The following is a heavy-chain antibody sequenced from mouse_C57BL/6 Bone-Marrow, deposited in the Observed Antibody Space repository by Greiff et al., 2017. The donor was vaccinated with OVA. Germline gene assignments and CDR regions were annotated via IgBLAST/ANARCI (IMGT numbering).Heavy chain of an antibody. V-gene: IGHV1-9*01. J-gene: IGHJ4*01. Sequence: QVQLKQSGAELMKPGASVKLSCKATGYTFTGYWIEWVKQRPGHGLEWIGEILPGSGSTNYNEKFKGKATFTADTSSNTAYMQLSSLTTEDSAIYYCARRGYYYGSSAGYYAMDYWGQGTSVTVSS. CDR1: GYTFTGYW. CDR2: ILPGSGST. D-gene: IGHD1-1*01. CDR3: ARRGYYYGSSAGYYAMDY.